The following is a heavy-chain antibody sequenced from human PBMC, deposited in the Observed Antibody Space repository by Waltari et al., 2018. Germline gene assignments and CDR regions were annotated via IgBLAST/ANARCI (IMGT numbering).Heavy chain of an antibody. CDR3: ASPGYCTNGVCYTSLDY. CDR1: GFTFSSYS. Sequence: EVQLVESGGGLVQPGGSLRLSCAASGFTFSSYSMNWVRQAPGKGLEWVSSIIIRSSTIYYADSVKGRFTISRDNAKNSLYLQMNSLRAEDTAVYYCASPGYCTNGVCYTSLDYWGQGTLVTVSS. CDR2: IIIRSSTI. D-gene: IGHD2-8*01. V-gene: IGHV3-48*04. J-gene: IGHJ4*02.